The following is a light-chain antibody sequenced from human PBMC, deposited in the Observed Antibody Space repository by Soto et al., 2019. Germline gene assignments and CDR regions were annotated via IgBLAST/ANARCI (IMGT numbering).Light chain of an antibody. CDR1: QDISNY. Sequence: DIQMTQSPSSLSASVGDRVTITCQASQDISNYLNWYQQKPGKAPNLLISDSSDLQSGVPSRFSGSGSGIEFTLTISSLQPDDFATYYCQQYSDYSPRTFAQGTKVDI. CDR3: QQYSDYSPRT. V-gene: IGKV1-16*01. J-gene: IGKJ1*01. CDR2: DSS.